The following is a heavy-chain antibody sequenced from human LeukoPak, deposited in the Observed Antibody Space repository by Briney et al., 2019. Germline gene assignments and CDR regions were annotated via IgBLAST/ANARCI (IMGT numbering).Heavy chain of an antibody. Sequence: SQTLSLTCTVSGASISSNNYWWNWIRQPAGKGLEWIGRVYTGSANYNPSLKSRVDISVDTSKNHFSLKLTSVTAADTAVYYCASLGSRYFWGQGTLVTVSS. D-gene: IGHD3-10*01. CDR3: ASLGSRYF. V-gene: IGHV4-61*02. CDR2: VYTGSA. J-gene: IGHJ4*02. CDR1: GASISSNNYW.